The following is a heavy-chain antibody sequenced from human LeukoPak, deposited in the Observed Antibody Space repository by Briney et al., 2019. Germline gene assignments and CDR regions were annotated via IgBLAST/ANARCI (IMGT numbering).Heavy chain of an antibody. CDR1: GYTFTSYG. CDR2: INPNSGGI. J-gene: IGHJ3*02. CDR3: ARGRNYYDTSDYYEGDGFDI. V-gene: IGHV1-2*02. Sequence: ASVKVSCKASGYTFTSYGISWVRQAPGQGLEWMGWINPNSGGINYAQKFQGRVTMTRDTSISTAYMELRRLRSDDTAVYYCARGRNYYDTSDYYEGDGFDIWGQGTMVTVSS. D-gene: IGHD3-22*01.